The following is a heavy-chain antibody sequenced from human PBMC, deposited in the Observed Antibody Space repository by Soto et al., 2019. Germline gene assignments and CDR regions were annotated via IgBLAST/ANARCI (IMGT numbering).Heavy chain of an antibody. D-gene: IGHD1-26*01. V-gene: IGHV1-58*01. CDR1: GFTFADSA. J-gene: IGHJ4*02. Sequence: QVQLEQSGPEVKKPGTSVRVSCKASGFTFADSAVQWVRQARGQRLEWIGRIVVASGNTKYAQRFTERVTISWDMSTTTAFMELRSLRSEDTAVYYCATANNTSPVDFWGLGTLVTVS. CDR3: ATANNTSPVDF. CDR2: IVVASGNT.